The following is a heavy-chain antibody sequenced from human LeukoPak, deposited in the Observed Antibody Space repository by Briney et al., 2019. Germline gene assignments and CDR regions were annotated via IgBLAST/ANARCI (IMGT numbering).Heavy chain of an antibody. CDR1: GFTFSSYV. CDR3: AGILGYCSGGSCPIKDY. V-gene: IGHV3-23*01. D-gene: IGHD2-15*01. Sequence: PGGSLRLSCAASGFTFSSYVVSWVRQAPGKGLEWVSAISGSGSSTYYADSVKGRFTISRDNSKNTLYLQMNSLRAEDTAVYYCAGILGYCSGGSCPIKDYWGQGTLVTVSS. J-gene: IGHJ4*02. CDR2: ISGSGSST.